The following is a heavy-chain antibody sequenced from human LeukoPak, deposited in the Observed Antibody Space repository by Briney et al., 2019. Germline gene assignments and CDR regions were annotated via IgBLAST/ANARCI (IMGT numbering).Heavy chain of an antibody. V-gene: IGHV1-2*02. Sequence: ASVKVSCKASGYTFTGYYMHWVQQAPGKGLEWMGCINPNSGGTNYAQKFQGRFTMTRDTSISTAYMELSRLRSDDTAVYYCARDQGYCSSTSCYCWFDPWGQGTLVTVSS. D-gene: IGHD2-2*01. J-gene: IGHJ5*02. CDR1: GYTFTGYY. CDR2: INPNSGGT. CDR3: ARDQGYCSSTSCYCWFDP.